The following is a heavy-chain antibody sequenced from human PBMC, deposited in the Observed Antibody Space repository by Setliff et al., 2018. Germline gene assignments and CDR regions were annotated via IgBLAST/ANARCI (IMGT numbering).Heavy chain of an antibody. Sequence: PSETLSLTCTVSGASINSGTYYWAWIRQPPGKGLEWIGRFHYSGTTYYNASLKSRVTMSVDTSKNQFSLKLSSVTAADTAVYYCARTGTYRYFDYWGQGALVTVSS. J-gene: IGHJ4*02. CDR3: ARTGTYRYFDY. CDR1: GASINSGTYY. V-gene: IGHV4-39*01. CDR2: FHYSGTT. D-gene: IGHD1-26*01.